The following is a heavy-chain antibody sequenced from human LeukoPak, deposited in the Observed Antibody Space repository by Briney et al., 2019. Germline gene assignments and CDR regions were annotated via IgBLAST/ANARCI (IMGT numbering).Heavy chain of an antibody. CDR2: IYYSGST. J-gene: IGHJ3*02. CDR1: GFSLSTRRVG. V-gene: IGHV4-61*05. CDR3: ARLGGGLQFRDAFDI. Sequence: SGPTLAEPTQTLTLTCTFSGFSLSTRRVGVGWIRQPPGKGLERMGDIYYSGSTNYNPSLRSRAAISVDTSKTQFPLTLSSVTAADTAVYYCARLGGGLQFRDAFDIWGQGTMVTVSS. D-gene: IGHD5-24*01.